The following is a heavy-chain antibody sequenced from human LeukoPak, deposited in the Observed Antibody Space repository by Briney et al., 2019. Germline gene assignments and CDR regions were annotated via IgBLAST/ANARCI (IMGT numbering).Heavy chain of an antibody. CDR1: GGSISSSSYY. Sequence: SETLSLTCTVSGGSISSSSYYWGWIRQPPGKGLEWIGSIYYSGSTYYNPSLKSRVTISVDTSKNQFSLKLSSVTAADTAVYYCASEDKARQWLVFGDAFDIWGQGTMVTVSS. D-gene: IGHD6-19*01. CDR2: IYYSGST. CDR3: ASEDKARQWLVFGDAFDI. V-gene: IGHV4-39*07. J-gene: IGHJ3*02.